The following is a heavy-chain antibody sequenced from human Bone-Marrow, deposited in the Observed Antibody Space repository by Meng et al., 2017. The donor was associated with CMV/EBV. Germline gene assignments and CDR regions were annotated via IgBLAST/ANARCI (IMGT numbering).Heavy chain of an antibody. CDR2: INPQGGGT. J-gene: IGHJ6*02. Sequence: ASVKVSCKVSGYSLISFGISWVRQAPGEGLEWMGWINPQGGGTNYAQRFQDRVTMTTDTSITTAYMELSRLTSDDTAVYYCARVRFYDGLDVWGQGTTVTVSS. CDR3: ARVRFYDGLDV. V-gene: IGHV1-2*02. CDR1: GYSLISFG.